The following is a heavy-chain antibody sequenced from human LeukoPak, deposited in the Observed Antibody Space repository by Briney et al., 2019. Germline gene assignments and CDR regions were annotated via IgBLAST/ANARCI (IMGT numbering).Heavy chain of an antibody. Sequence: GGSLRLSCAASGFTFSGSAIHWVRQSSGKGLEWVGQIDKKDKGYATATAYAASVKGRFTISRDDSINTAYLQMRSLKTEDTALYCTRDSGTYNWFDPWGQGTLVTVSS. CDR1: GFTFSGSA. J-gene: IGHJ5*02. D-gene: IGHD1-26*01. CDR2: IDKKDKGYATAT. CDR3: RDSGTYNWFDP. V-gene: IGHV3-73*01.